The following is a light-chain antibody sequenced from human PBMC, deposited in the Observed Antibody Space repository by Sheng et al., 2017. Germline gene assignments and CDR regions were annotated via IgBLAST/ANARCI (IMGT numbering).Light chain of an antibody. CDR3: QQYDNSLFT. J-gene: IGKJ3*01. V-gene: IGKV1-33*01. CDR1: QDISNY. Sequence: DIQMTQSPSSLSASVGDRVTITCQASQDISNYLNWYQQKPGKAPKLLIYDASNLETGVPSRFSGSGSGTDFTFTISSLQPEDIATYYCQQYDNSLFTFG. CDR2: DAS.